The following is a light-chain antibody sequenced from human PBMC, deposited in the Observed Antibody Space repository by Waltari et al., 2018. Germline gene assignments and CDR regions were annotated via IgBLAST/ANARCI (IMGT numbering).Light chain of an antibody. CDR3: TQTTQFPHT. Sequence: DVVMTQSPLSLPVTLGQPASISCRSSQSLVHSDGNTYLNWFQQRPGQSPRRLIYKVSNRDSGVPDRFSGSGSGTDFTLKISRVEAEDVGVYYCTQTTQFPHTFGQGTKLQIK. J-gene: IGKJ2*01. CDR1: QSLVHSDGNTY. CDR2: KVS. V-gene: IGKV2-30*02.